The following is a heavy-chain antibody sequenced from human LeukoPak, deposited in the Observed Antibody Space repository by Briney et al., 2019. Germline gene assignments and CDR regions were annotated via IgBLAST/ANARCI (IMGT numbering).Heavy chain of an antibody. CDR3: AKAETYYYDSSGYYDY. Sequence: GGSLRLSCAASGFTFSSYAMSWVRQAPGKGLEWVSTFSGSGGNTYYADSVKGRFTISRDNSKNTLYLQMNSLRAEDTAVYYCAKAETYYYDSSGYYDYWGQGTLVTVSS. V-gene: IGHV3-23*01. D-gene: IGHD3-22*01. CDR1: GFTFSSYA. CDR2: FSGSGGNT. J-gene: IGHJ4*02.